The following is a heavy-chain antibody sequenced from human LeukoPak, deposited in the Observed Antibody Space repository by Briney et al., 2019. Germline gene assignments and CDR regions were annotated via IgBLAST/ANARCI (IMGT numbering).Heavy chain of an antibody. CDR3: ARYSDYGDYVYDY. J-gene: IGHJ4*02. V-gene: IGHV4-31*02. CDR2: IYYSGST. CDR1: GXXXSSGGXY. Sequence: SETLSLTXTVXGXXXSSGGXYWSWIRQXXXXXXXXXGYIYYSGSTYYNLSLKSRVTISVDTSKNQFSLKLSSVTAADTAVYYCARYSDYGDYVYDYWGQGTLVTVSS. D-gene: IGHD4-17*01.